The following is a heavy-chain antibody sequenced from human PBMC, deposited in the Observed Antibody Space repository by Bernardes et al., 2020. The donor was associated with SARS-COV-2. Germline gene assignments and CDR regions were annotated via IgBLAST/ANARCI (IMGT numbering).Heavy chain of an antibody. CDR1: GFTFSSYS. J-gene: IGHJ4*02. Sequence: GSLRLSCAASGFTFSSYSMTWVRQAPGKGLEWVSYISSSGNTIYYADSVKGRFTISRDYAKKSLFLQMNSLRAEDTAVYYCARVGWELPYFDYWGQGTLVTVSS. CDR3: ARVGWELPYFDY. D-gene: IGHD1-26*01. V-gene: IGHV3-48*04. CDR2: ISSSGNTI.